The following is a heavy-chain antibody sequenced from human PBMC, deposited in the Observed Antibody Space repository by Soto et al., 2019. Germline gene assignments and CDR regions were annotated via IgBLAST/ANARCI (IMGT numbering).Heavy chain of an antibody. D-gene: IGHD1-1*01. V-gene: IGHV4-4*07. CDR3: VRDGTKTLRDWFDP. J-gene: IGHJ5*02. CDR2: IYATGTT. Sequence: SETLSLTCPVSGSSISGFYWSWIRKSAGKGLEWIGRIYATGTTDYNPSLKSRVMMSVDTSKKQFSLKLRSVTAADTAVYYCVRDGTKTLRDWFDPWGQGISVTVSS. CDR1: GSSISGFY.